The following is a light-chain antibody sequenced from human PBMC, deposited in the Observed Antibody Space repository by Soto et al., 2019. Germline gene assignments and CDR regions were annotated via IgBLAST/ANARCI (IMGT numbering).Light chain of an antibody. CDR3: QSYDSSLSGYV. V-gene: IGLV1-40*01. Sequence: QSALTQPPSVSGVPGQRVTISCTGSSSNIGANCDVHWYQQLPGTAPKLLIYGNSNRPSGVPDRFSGSKSGTSASLAITGLQAEDEADYYCQSYDSSLSGYVFGTGTKLTVL. J-gene: IGLJ1*01. CDR1: SSNIGANCD. CDR2: GNS.